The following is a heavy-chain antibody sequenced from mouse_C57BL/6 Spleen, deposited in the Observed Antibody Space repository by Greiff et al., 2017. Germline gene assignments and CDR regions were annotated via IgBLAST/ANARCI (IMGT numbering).Heavy chain of an antibody. D-gene: IGHD1-1*01. Sequence: VQLKQSGPELVKPGASVKIPCKASGYTFTDYNMDWVKQSHGKSLEWIGDINPNNGGTIYNQKFKGKATLTVDKSSSTAYMELRSLTSEDTAVYYCARCPTTGNAMDYWGQGTSVTVSS. CDR2: INPNNGGT. CDR1: GYTFTDYN. CDR3: ARCPTTGNAMDY. V-gene: IGHV1-18*01. J-gene: IGHJ4*01.